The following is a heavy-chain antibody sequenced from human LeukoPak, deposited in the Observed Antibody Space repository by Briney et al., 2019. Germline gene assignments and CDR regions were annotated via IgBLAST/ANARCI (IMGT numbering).Heavy chain of an antibody. Sequence: GGSLRLSCAASGFTFDDYGLSWVRQTPGKGLEWVSAINWNGHSTGYADSVKGRFTISRNNVKNSLYLQMSNLTVEDTALYYCVRTTSGGFQHWGQGTLVTVSS. CDR1: GFTFDDYG. CDR3: VRTTSGGFQH. J-gene: IGHJ1*01. CDR2: INWNGHST. D-gene: IGHD1/OR15-1a*01. V-gene: IGHV3-20*04.